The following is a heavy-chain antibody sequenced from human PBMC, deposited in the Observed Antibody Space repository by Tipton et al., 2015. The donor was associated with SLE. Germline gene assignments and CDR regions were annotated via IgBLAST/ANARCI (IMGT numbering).Heavy chain of an antibody. CDR2: ISYGGST. Sequence: TLSLTCPVSDDSFTNTRYYWAWIRQPPGKGLEYIGSISYGGSTYYNRSLESRLTISVDTSKHQFSLNLTSMTAADTALYFCARRARDGWLFDSWGQGLLVTVSS. D-gene: IGHD5-24*01. CDR3: ARRARDGWLFDS. J-gene: IGHJ4*02. CDR1: DDSFTNTRYY. V-gene: IGHV4-39*07.